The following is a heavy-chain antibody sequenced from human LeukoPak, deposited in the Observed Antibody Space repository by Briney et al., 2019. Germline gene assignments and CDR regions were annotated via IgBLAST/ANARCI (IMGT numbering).Heavy chain of an antibody. V-gene: IGHV3-30-3*01. Sequence: PGQSLRLSCAASGFTYSVYSMNWVRQAPGKGLQWVALMSYAGDKRNYADSVKGRFTISRDNSKNTLYLQMSSLRPEDTAVYYCARKNGAYWYLDLWGRGTLVTVSS. CDR3: ARKNGAYWYLDL. CDR2: MSYAGDKR. CDR1: GFTYSVYS. J-gene: IGHJ2*01. D-gene: IGHD1-26*01.